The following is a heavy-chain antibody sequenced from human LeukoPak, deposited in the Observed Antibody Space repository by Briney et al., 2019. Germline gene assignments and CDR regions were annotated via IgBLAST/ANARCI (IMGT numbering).Heavy chain of an antibody. D-gene: IGHD3-10*01. CDR1: GGSISSYF. V-gene: IGHV4-4*07. CDR2: FYSSGST. CDR3: ARGVSNLDY. J-gene: IGHJ4*02. Sequence: SETLSLTCTVSGGSISSYFWTWIRQPAGKGLEWIGRFYSSGSTNYNPSLKSRLTMSVDTSKSQFSLKLTSVTAADTAVYYCARGVSNLDYWGQGTLVTVSS.